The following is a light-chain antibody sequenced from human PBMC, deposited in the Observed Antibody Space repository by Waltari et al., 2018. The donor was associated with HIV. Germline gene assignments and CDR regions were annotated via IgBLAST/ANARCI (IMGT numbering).Light chain of an antibody. CDR3: QHYNNWPPWT. CDR2: GAS. CDR1: QSITSN. J-gene: IGKJ1*01. Sequence: EVVMTQSPATLSVSPGERATLSCRASQSITSNLAWYQQKPGQPPRLLIYGASTRATGIPARFSGSGSGTEFTLTISSLQSEDVALYYCQHYNNWPPWTFGQGTKVEIK. V-gene: IGKV3-15*01.